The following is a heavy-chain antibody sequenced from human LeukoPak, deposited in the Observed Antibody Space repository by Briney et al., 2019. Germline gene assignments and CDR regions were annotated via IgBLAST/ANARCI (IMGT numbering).Heavy chain of an antibody. V-gene: IGHV4-34*01. J-gene: IGHJ4*02. D-gene: IGHD3-22*01. Sequence: SKTLSLTCAVHGGSFSGYYWTWIRQPPGQRLEWIAEINHSGSTNFSPSLKGRVTISVDTSKNHFSLKLSPVTAPDRAVYYFARYIPQWGSSGYYALLDYWGQGTLVTVSS. CDR2: INHSGST. CDR3: ARYIPQWGSSGYYALLDY. CDR1: GGSFSGYY.